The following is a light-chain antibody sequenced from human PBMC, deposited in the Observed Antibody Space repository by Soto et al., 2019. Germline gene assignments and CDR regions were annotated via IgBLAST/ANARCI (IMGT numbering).Light chain of an antibody. V-gene: IGLV2-23*02. CDR2: EVS. Sequence: SVLTQPACVSGSTVQSVTIPCTRTSSDVGSYNLVSWYQQHPGKAPKLMIYEVSKRPSGVSNRFSGSKSGNTASLTISGLQAEDEADYYCCSYAGSSTFAYVFGTGNKVTV. CDR3: CSYAGSSTFAYV. CDR1: SSDVGSYNL. J-gene: IGLJ1*01.